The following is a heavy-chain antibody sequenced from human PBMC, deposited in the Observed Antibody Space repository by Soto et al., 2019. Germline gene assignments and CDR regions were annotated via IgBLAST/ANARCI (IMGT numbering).Heavy chain of an antibody. Sequence: QVQLQQWGAGLLKPSETLSLTCAVYGGSFNGYYWSWIRQPPGKGLEWIGEINHSGSINYNPSLKTRVIISIDTSKNQFSLKLTSVTAADTAVYFCAREYCDNASCYAWFGPWGQGTLVTGSS. V-gene: IGHV4-34*01. CDR1: GGSFNGYY. D-gene: IGHD2-2*01. CDR2: INHSGSI. J-gene: IGHJ5*02. CDR3: AREYCDNASCYAWFGP.